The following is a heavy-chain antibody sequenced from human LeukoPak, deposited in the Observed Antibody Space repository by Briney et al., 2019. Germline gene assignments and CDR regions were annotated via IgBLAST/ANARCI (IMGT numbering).Heavy chain of an antibody. CDR3: ARDWSGYNSSGYNTLGY. J-gene: IGHJ4*02. CDR1: GYTFTGYY. D-gene: IGHD3-22*01. V-gene: IGHV1-46*01. Sequence: GASVKVSCKASGYTFTGYYMHWVRQAPGQGLEWMGIINPSGGSTSYAQKFQGRVTMTRDTSTSTVYMELSSLRSEDTAVYYCARDWSGYNSSGYNTLGYWGQGTLVTVSS. CDR2: INPSGGST.